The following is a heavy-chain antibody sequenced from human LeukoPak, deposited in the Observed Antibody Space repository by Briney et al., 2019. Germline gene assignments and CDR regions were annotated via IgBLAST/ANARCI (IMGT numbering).Heavy chain of an antibody. CDR3: ARGAYYDILTPEVGAFDI. CDR1: GFTVSSNY. V-gene: IGHV4-38-2*01. J-gene: IGHJ3*02. Sequence: GSLRLSCAASGFTVSSNYMSWIRQPPGKGLEWIGSIYHSGSTYYNPSLKSRVTISVDTSKNQFSLKLSSVTAADTAVYYCARGAYYDILTPEVGAFDIWGQGTMVTVSS. CDR2: IYHSGST. D-gene: IGHD3-9*01.